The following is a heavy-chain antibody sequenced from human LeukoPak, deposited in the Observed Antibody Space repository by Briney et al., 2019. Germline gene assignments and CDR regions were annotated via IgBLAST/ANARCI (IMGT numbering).Heavy chain of an antibody. V-gene: IGHV3-30*02. CDR1: GFTFTYYA. J-gene: IGHJ2*01. CDR2: IRYDGSNK. D-gene: IGHD4-17*01. Sequence: GGSPRLSCAASGFTFTYYAMHWVRQAPGKGLEWVAFIRYDGSNKYYADSVKGRFTTSRDNSKNTLYLQMNSLRAEDTAVYYCARDEGYGDYAPSWYFDLWGRGTLVTVSS. CDR3: ARDEGYGDYAPSWYFDL.